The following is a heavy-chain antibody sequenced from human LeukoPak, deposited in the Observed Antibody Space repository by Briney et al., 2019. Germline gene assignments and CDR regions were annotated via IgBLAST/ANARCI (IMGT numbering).Heavy chain of an antibody. CDR3: ARDRDDYGDMDV. J-gene: IGHJ6*04. CDR1: GFTFSSYG. V-gene: IGHV3-30*02. Sequence: GGSLRLSCAASGFTFSSYGMHWVRQAPGKGLEWVAFIRYDGSNKYYADSVKGRFTISRDNAKNTLYLQMNSLRAEDTAVYYCARDRDDYGDMDVWGKGTTVTVSS. D-gene: IGHD4-17*01. CDR2: IRYDGSNK.